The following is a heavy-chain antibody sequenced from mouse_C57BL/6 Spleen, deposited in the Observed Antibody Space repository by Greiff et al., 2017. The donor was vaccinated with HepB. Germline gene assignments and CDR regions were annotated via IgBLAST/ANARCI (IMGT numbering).Heavy chain of an antibody. V-gene: IGHV1-59*01. CDR2: IDPSDSYT. Sequence: QVQLQQPGAELVRPGTSVKLSCKASGYTFTSYWMHWVKQRPGQGLEWIGVIDPSDSYTNYNQKFKGKATLTVDTSSSTAYMQLSSLTSEDSAVYYCARSTVVAKNAMDYWGQGTSVTVSS. D-gene: IGHD1-1*01. J-gene: IGHJ4*01. CDR3: ARSTVVAKNAMDY. CDR1: GYTFTSYW.